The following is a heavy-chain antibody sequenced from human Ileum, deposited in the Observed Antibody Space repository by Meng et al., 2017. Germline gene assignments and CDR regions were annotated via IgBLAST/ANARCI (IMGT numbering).Heavy chain of an antibody. D-gene: IGHD1-1*01. V-gene: IGHV1-18*01. J-gene: IGHJ4*02. CDR2: MNTDKGNT. Sequence: QVQLVQAGAEVKKLGASVTVSCKASGYTFTTYGISWVRQAPGQGLEWMGWMNTDKGNTNYAQKFQGRVTMTRDTSTSTAYMELRSLRSDDTAVYYCAREGAYNGGDYWGQGTLVTVSS. CDR3: AREGAYNGGDY. CDR1: GYTFTTYG.